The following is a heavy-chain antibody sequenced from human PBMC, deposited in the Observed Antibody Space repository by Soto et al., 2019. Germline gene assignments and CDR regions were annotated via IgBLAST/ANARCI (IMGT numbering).Heavy chain of an antibody. CDR1: GGSISSGGYY. D-gene: IGHD6-19*01. CDR3: ARDFTDSSGPTLGMGV. CDR2: IYYSGST. Sequence: QVQLQESGPGLVKPSETLSLTCTVSGGSISSGGYYWSWIRQHPGKGLEWIGYIYYSGSTYYNPSLKSRVTISGDTSKSQFSLKLSSVTAADTAVYYCARDFTDSSGPTLGMGVWGQGTTDTVSS. V-gene: IGHV4-31*03. J-gene: IGHJ6*02.